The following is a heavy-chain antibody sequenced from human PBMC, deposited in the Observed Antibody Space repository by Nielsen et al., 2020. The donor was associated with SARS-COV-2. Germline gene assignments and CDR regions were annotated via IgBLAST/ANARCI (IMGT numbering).Heavy chain of an antibody. V-gene: IGHV3-30*18. CDR2: ISYDGSNK. CDR3: AKDRGYLWFDP. D-gene: IGHD3-10*01. J-gene: IGHJ5*02. Sequence: GGSLRLSCAASGFTFSSYGTHWVRQAPGKGLEWVAVISYDGSNKYYADSVKGRFTISRDNSKNTLYLQMNSLRAEDTAVYYCAKDRGYLWFDPWGQGTLVTVSS. CDR1: GFTFSSYG.